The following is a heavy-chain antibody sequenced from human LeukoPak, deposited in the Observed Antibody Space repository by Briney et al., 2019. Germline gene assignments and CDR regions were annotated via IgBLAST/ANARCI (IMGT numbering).Heavy chain of an antibody. J-gene: IGHJ4*02. D-gene: IGHD2-8*02. Sequence: PGGSLRLSCAASGFTFSSYGMHWVRQAPGKGLEWVAVISYDGSNKYYADSVKGRFTISRDNSKNTLYLQMNSLRAEDTAVYYCARAGASARAGGIDYWGQGTLVTVSS. V-gene: IGHV3-30*19. CDR1: GFTFSSYG. CDR2: ISYDGSNK. CDR3: ARAGASARAGGIDY.